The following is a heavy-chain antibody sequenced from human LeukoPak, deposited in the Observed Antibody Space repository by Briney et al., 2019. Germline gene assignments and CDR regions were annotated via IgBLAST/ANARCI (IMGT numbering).Heavy chain of an antibody. D-gene: IGHD6-13*01. Sequence: GGSLRLSCPVSGFIFSTYWMSWVRQAPGKGLEWVANIKQDGSEKYYVDSVKGRFTISRDNSKNTLYLQMNSLRAEDTAVYYCARGLEAAAGLFDYWGQGTLVTVSS. J-gene: IGHJ4*02. CDR1: GFIFSTYW. CDR2: IKQDGSEK. CDR3: ARGLEAAAGLFDY. V-gene: IGHV3-7*01.